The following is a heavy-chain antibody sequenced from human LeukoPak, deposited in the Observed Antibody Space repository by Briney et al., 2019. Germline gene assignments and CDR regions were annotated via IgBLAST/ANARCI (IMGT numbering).Heavy chain of an antibody. CDR3: ARVNYGALEY. D-gene: IGHD4-17*01. J-gene: IGHJ4*02. V-gene: IGHV4-59*08. Sequence: SETLSLTCTVSGASTSSSFWSWIRQSPGKGLEWIGYINYRGETSQNPSLESRVSMSVDTSKNQISLQLTSVTAADTAVYYCARVNYGALEYWGRGTLVTVSS. CDR2: INYRGET. CDR1: GASTSSSF.